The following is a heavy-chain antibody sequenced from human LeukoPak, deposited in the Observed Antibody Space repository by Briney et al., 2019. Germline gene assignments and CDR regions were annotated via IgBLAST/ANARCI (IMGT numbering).Heavy chain of an antibody. J-gene: IGHJ5*02. Sequence: SETLSLTCAVYGGSFSGYYWSWIRQPPGKGLEWIGEINHSGSTNYNPSLKSRVTISVDTSKNQFSLKLSSVTAADTVVYYCARLHGYCTNGVCPGLDPWGQGTLVTVSS. D-gene: IGHD2-8*01. CDR3: ARLHGYCTNGVCPGLDP. CDR1: GGSFSGYY. CDR2: INHSGST. V-gene: IGHV4-34*01.